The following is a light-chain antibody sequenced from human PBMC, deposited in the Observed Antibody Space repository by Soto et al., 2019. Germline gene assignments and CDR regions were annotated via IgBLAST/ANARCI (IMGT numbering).Light chain of an antibody. V-gene: IGKV1-5*03. CDR2: KAS. Sequence: DIQLTQSPSTLSASVGDRVTITCRASQTISTLLAWYQQRPGKAPNLLIYKASSLESGVTSRFSSSGSGTEFTLTISSLQPYDFATDFCQQYSTYPCTFGQGTKVEVK. CDR3: QQYSTYPCT. J-gene: IGKJ1*01. CDR1: QTISTL.